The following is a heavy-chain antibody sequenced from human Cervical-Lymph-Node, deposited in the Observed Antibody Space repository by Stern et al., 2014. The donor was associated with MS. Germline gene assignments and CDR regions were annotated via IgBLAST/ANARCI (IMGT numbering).Heavy chain of an antibody. CDR2: ISSSSSYI. CDR3: ARDYHYYDSSGYYDDAFDI. CDR1: GFTFSSYS. V-gene: IGHV3-21*01. D-gene: IGHD3-22*01. J-gene: IGHJ3*02. Sequence: EVQLLESGGGLVKPGGSLRLSCAASGFTFSSYSMNWVRQAPGKGLEWVSSISSSSSYICYADSVKGRFTISRDNAKNSLYLQMNSLRAEDTAVYYCARDYHYYDSSGYYDDAFDIWGQGTMVTVSS.